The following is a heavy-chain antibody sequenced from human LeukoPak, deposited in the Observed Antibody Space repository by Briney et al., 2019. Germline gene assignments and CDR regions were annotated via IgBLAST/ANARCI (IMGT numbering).Heavy chain of an antibody. CDR3: ARFGYVAAVDV. Sequence: GGSLRLAWAAYGFSFSAYWMTWVRQAPGTGLEWVANINPAGTETYYVDPVKGRFTVSRDNAKNLLYLQMNSLRAEDTAVYHCARFGYVAAVDVWGQGTLVTVSS. J-gene: IGHJ4*02. CDR1: GFSFSAYW. V-gene: IGHV3-7*01. D-gene: IGHD2-15*01. CDR2: INPAGTET.